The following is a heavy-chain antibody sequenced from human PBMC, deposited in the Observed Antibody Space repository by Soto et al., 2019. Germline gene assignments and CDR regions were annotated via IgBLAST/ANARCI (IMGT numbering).Heavy chain of an antibody. D-gene: IGHD1-1*01. V-gene: IGHV4-34*01. CDR3: ARDTTGTFDY. J-gene: IGHJ4*02. CDR1: GGSFSGYY. Sequence: SETLSLTCAVYGGSFSGYYWSWIRQPPGKGLEWIGEINHSGSTNYNPSLKSRVTISVDTSKNQFSLKLSSVTAADTAVYYCARDTTGTFDYWGQGTLVTVSS. CDR2: INHSGST.